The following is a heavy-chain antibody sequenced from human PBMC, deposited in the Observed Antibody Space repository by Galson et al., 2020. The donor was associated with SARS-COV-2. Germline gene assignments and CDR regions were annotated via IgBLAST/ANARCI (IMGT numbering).Heavy chain of an antibody. CDR3: AKQVNLWFGGNSQFDP. D-gene: IGHD3-10*01. CDR2: ISGSGGST. Sequence: MSWVRQAPGKGLEWVSAISGSGGSTYYADSVKGRFTISRDNSKNTLYLQMNSLRAEDTAVYYCAKQVNLWFGGNSQFDPWGQGTLVTVSS. V-gene: IGHV3-23*01. J-gene: IGHJ5*02.